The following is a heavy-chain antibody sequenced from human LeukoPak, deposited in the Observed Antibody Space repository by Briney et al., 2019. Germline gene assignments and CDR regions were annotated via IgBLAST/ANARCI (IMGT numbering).Heavy chain of an antibody. CDR2: IKEDGREG. J-gene: IGHJ4*02. CDR1: GFTFSSYW. V-gene: IGHV3-7*03. CDR3: ARDQSRRSDY. Sequence: GGSLGLSCAASGFTFSSYWMTWVRQAPGKGLEWVAIIKEDGREGYYVDSVKGRFTISRDNAKNSLYLQMNSLGVEDTAVYYCARDQSRRSDYWGQGTLVTVSS.